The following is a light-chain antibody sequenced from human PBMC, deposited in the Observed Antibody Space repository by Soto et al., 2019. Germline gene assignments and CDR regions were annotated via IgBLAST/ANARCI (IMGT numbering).Light chain of an antibody. CDR3: CSYAGSNLYV. CDR1: SSDVGSYNL. Sequence: QSALTQPASVSGSPGQSITISCTGTSSDVGSYNLVSWYQHHPGKAPKLLIYEVNKRPSGVSNRFSGSKSGNTASLTISGLQAEDEADYYCCSYAGSNLYVLGTGTKLTVL. J-gene: IGLJ1*01. V-gene: IGLV2-23*02. CDR2: EVN.